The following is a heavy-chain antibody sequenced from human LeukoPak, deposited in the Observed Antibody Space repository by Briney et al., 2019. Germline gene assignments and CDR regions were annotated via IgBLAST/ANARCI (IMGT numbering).Heavy chain of an antibody. CDR3: ARHLGVDNWFDP. CDR2: IYYSGST. D-gene: IGHD2-15*01. Sequence: PSETLSLNCTVSGGSTSSSSYYWGWIRQPPGKGLEWIGSIYYSGSTFYNPSLKSRVTISVDTSKNQFSLKLSSVTAADTAVYYCARHLGVDNWFDPWGQGTLVTVSS. V-gene: IGHV4-39*01. J-gene: IGHJ5*02. CDR1: GGSTSSSSYY.